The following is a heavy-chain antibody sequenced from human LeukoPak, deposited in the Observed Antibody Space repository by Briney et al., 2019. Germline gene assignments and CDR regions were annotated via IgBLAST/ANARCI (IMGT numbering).Heavy chain of an antibody. CDR1: GGSISSYY. Sequence: PSETLSLTCTVSGGSISSYYWSWIRQHPGKGLEWIGYIYYSGSTNYNPSLKSRVTISVDTSKNQFSLKLSSVTAADTAVYYCARVGYSSSWDYYYYYMDVWGKGTTVTISS. CDR3: ARVGYSSSWDYYYYYMDV. D-gene: IGHD6-13*01. CDR2: IYYSGST. V-gene: IGHV4-59*01. J-gene: IGHJ6*03.